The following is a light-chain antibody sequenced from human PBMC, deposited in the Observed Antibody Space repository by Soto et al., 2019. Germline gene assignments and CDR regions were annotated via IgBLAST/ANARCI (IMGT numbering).Light chain of an antibody. J-gene: IGKJ1*01. CDR1: QSISSW. CDR3: LQDYNYPQT. V-gene: IGKV1-6*01. Sequence: AIRLTQSPCSLSASTGDSVPITCRASQSISSWLAWYQQKPGKAPKLLIYDASSLESGVPSRFSGSESGTDFTLTISSLQPEDFATYYCLQDYNYPQTFGQGTKVDIK. CDR2: DAS.